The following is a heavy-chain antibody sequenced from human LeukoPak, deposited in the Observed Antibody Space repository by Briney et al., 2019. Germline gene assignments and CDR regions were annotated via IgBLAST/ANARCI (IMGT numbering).Heavy chain of an antibody. J-gene: IGHJ4*02. CDR2: INLVNGNT. CDR3: ASSGPDYVWGSYRNDY. D-gene: IGHD3-16*02. Sequence: ASVKVSCKASGYTFTNYAMHWVRLAPGQRLQWMGWINLVNGNTKYSQYFEGRVTITRDTSASTVYMELSSLRPDDMAVYYCASSGPDYVWGSYRNDYWGQGTLVTVSS. CDR1: GYTFTNYA. V-gene: IGHV1-3*03.